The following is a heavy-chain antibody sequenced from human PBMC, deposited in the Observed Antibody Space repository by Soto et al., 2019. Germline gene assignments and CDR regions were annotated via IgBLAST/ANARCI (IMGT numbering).Heavy chain of an antibody. J-gene: IGHJ4*02. CDR3: VKQAHGLDGVAFDY. CDR2: VSTRGRST. Sequence: EVQLVESGGGLVQPGGSLRLSCSASGFIFSESTIYWVRQVPGKGLEAISAVSTRGRSTYYADSVKDRFTISRDNYKTTLFLQMGSLRPEDTAIYYCVKQAHGLDGVAFDYWGQGTQVTVAS. CDR1: GFIFSEST. V-gene: IGHV3-64D*06. D-gene: IGHD2-15*01.